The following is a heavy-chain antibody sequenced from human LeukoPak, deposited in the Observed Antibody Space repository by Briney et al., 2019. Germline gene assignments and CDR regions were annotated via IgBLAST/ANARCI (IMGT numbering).Heavy chain of an antibody. V-gene: IGHV4-4*08. J-gene: IGHJ3*02. CDR1: GGSITGYN. CDR2: IYSSETT. Sequence: SETLSLTCTVSGGSITGYNWSWIRPPPGKGLEWIGYIYSSETTEYKPSLKSRVTISADTSKNQFSLKLTSVTAADTAIYYCARRNDFDIWGQGTMVTVSS. CDR3: ARRNDFDI.